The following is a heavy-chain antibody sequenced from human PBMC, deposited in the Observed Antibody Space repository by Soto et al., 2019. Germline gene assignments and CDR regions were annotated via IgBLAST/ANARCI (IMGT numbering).Heavy chain of an antibody. D-gene: IGHD3-10*01. J-gene: IGHJ1*01. CDR1: CGYISSLGYY. V-gene: IGHV4-39*01. Sequence: SETLCLPWTVFCGYISSLGYYWSWIRQNAGTGLDWIGYMYYSGSTYYNPSLTSRVTISADTSKNQCPLKLSSVTASDTDVYYCATVWFGDSQHWGQGTLVTVSS. CDR2: MYYSGST. CDR3: ATVWFGDSQH.